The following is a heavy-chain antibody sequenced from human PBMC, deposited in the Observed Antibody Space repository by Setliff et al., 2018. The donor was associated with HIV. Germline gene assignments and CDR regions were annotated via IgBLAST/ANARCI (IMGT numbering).Heavy chain of an antibody. V-gene: IGHV3-30*02. Sequence: FIFKDYGMNWVRQAPGKGLEWVAFIRYDGSKTYHADSVKGRFTISRDNYKNTLFLQMNSLRAEDTAVYYCAKGDYYDTTYDAFDIWGQGTMVTVSS. CDR3: AKGDYYDTTYDAFDI. J-gene: IGHJ3*02. CDR2: IRYDGSKT. D-gene: IGHD3-22*01. CDR1: FIFKDYG.